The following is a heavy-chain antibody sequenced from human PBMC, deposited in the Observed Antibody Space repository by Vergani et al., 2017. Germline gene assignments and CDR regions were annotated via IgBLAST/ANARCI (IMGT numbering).Heavy chain of an antibody. CDR1: GGSFSGYY. V-gene: IGHV4-34*01. CDR2: INHSGST. Sequence: QVQLQQWGAGLLKPSETLSLTCAVYGGSFSGYYWSWIRQPPGKGLEWIGEINHSGSTNYNPSLKSRVTISVDTSKNQFSLKLSSVTAADTAVYYCARGLNIFGVIRGTSGDVQHWGQGTLVTVSS. D-gene: IGHD3-3*02. CDR3: ARGLNIFGVIRGTSGDVQH. J-gene: IGHJ1*01.